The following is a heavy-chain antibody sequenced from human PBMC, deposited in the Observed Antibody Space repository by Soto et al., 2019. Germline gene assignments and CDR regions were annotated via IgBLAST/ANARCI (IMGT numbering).Heavy chain of an antibody. D-gene: IGHD6-6*01. CDR2: ISFDRSNK. Sequence: PGGSLRLSCAASGFTFNSYAMHWVRQAPGKGLKRVAIISFDRSNKYYADSVKGRFTISRDNSKNTLYLQMNSLRAEDTAVYYCVREVGTSSDAWGQGTLVTVSS. CDR3: VREVGTSSDA. CDR1: GFTFNSYA. V-gene: IGHV3-30-3*01. J-gene: IGHJ5*02.